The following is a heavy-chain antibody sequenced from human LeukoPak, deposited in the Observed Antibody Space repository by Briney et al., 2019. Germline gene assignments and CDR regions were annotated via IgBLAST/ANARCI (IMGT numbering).Heavy chain of an antibody. V-gene: IGHV3-21*01. CDR1: GFTFSSYS. CDR3: ARDRDSSGAFDI. CDR2: ISSSSYI. Sequence: PGGSLRLSCAASGFTFSSYSMNWVRQAPGKGLEWVSSISSSSYIYYADSVKGRFTISRDNAKNSLYLQMNSLRAEGTAVYYCARDRDSSGAFDIWGQGTMVTVSS. D-gene: IGHD6-19*01. J-gene: IGHJ3*02.